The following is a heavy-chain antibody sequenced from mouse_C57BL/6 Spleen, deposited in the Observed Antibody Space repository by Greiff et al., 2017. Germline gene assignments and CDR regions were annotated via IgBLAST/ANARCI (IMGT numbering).Heavy chain of an antibody. CDR2: IYPGDGDT. CDR3: ARSGSNYGVYYFGC. V-gene: IGHV1-82*01. J-gene: IGHJ2*01. D-gene: IGHD2-5*01. Sequence: VQLQQSGPELVKPGASVKISCKASGYAFSSSWMNWVKQRPGKGLEWIGRIYPGDGDTNYNGKFKGKATLTADKSSSTAYMQLSSLTSEDSAVYFCARSGSNYGVYYFGCWGQGTTLTVSS. CDR1: GYAFSSSW.